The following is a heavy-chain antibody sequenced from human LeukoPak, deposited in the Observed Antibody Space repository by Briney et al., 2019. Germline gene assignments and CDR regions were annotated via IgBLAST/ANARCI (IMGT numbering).Heavy chain of an antibody. Sequence: PSETLSLTCAAYGGSFSGYYWSWIRQPPGKGLEWIGEINHSGSTNYNPSLKSRVTISVDTSKNQFSLKLSSVTAADTAVYYCARGPSGNMVFPYYFDYWGQGTLVTVSS. V-gene: IGHV4-34*01. D-gene: IGHD2/OR15-2a*01. CDR1: GGSFSGYY. J-gene: IGHJ4*02. CDR3: ARGPSGNMVFPYYFDY. CDR2: INHSGST.